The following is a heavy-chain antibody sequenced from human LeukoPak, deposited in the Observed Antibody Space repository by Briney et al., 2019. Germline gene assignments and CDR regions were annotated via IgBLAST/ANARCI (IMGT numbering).Heavy chain of an antibody. CDR3: AGLRYPPD. D-gene: IGHD3-9*01. J-gene: IGHJ4*02. CDR2: ISSSGSYI. CDR1: GFTFSSYT. Sequence: PGGSLRLSCAASGFTFSSYTMNWVRQAPGKGLEWVSSISSSGSYIYYADSVKGRFTISRDNAKNSLYLQINSLRAEDTAVYYCAGLRYPPDWGQGTLVTVSS. V-gene: IGHV3-21*01.